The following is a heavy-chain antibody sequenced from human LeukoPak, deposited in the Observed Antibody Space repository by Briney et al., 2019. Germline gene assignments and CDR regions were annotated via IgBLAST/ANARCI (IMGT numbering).Heavy chain of an antibody. Sequence: SETLSLTCAVYGGSFSGYYWSWIRQPPGKGLEWIGEINHSGSTNYNPSLKSRVTISVDTSKNQFSLKLSSVTAADTAVYYCASMMRYYDYVWGSYPPPSFDYWGQGTLVTVSS. CDR2: INHSGST. CDR1: GGSFSGYY. J-gene: IGHJ4*02. V-gene: IGHV4-34*01. D-gene: IGHD3-16*02. CDR3: ASMMRYYDYVWGSYPPPSFDY.